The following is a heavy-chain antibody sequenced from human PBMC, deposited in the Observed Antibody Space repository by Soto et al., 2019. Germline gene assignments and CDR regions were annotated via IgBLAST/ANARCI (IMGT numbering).Heavy chain of an antibody. CDR2: INSDGGTT. J-gene: IGHJ6*02. Sequence: PGGSLRLSCTASRFMFSSYWMHWVRQAPGKGLVWVSRINSDGGTTTYADSVKGRFTISRDNAKNTLYLQMNSLRAEDTAVYYCARGSEHRYGYQYYGTDVWGQGTTVTVSS. CDR3: ARGSEHRYGYQYYGTDV. D-gene: IGHD5-18*01. V-gene: IGHV3-74*01. CDR1: RFMFSSYW.